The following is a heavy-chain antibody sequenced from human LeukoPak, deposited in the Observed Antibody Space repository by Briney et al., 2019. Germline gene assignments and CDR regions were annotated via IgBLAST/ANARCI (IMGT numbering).Heavy chain of an antibody. CDR2: TKNKALSYTT. CDR1: GFIFSDHY. CDR3: ASPDSSGYYFPPV. V-gene: IGHV3-72*01. J-gene: IGHJ3*01. D-gene: IGHD3-22*01. Sequence: PGGSLRLSCAVSGFIFSDHYMDWVRQAPGKGLEWVGRTKNKALSYTTEYAASVKGRFTISRDDSKNSLYLQMNSLRAEDTAVYYCASPDSSGYYFPPVWGQGTMVTVSS.